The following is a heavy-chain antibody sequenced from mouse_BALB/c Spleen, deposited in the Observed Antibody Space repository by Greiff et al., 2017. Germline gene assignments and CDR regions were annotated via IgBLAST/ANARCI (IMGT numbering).Heavy chain of an antibody. V-gene: IGHV2-9*02. J-gene: IGHJ4*01. D-gene: IGHD2-1*01. Sequence: VQLQQSGPGLVAPSQSLSITCTVSGFSLTSYGVHWVRQPPGKGLEWLGVIWAGGSTNYNSALMSRLSISKDNSKSQVFLKMNSLQTDDTAMYYCAREGNWFYYAMDYWGQGTSVTVSS. CDR2: IWAGGST. CDR1: GFSLTSYG. CDR3: AREGNWFYYAMDY.